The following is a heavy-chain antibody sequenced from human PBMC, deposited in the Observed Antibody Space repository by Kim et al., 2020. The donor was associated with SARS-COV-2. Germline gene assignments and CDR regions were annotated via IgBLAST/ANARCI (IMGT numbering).Heavy chain of an antibody. J-gene: IGHJ4*02. Sequence: GGSLRLSCAASGFTFSSYGMHWVRQAPGKGLEWVAVIWYDGSNKYYADSVKGRFTISRDNSKNTLYLQMNSLRAEDTAVYYCARDFVPITMIVVVPDYWGQGTLVTVSS. CDR2: IWYDGSNK. CDR3: ARDFVPITMIVVVPDY. V-gene: IGHV3-33*01. CDR1: GFTFSSYG. D-gene: IGHD3-22*01.